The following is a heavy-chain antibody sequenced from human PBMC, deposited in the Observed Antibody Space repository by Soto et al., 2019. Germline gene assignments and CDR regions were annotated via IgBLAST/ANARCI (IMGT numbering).Heavy chain of an antibody. CDR3: ARDSGYCTSTSCYSFDS. J-gene: IGHJ4*02. D-gene: IGHD2-2*01. V-gene: IGHV1-2*02. CDR2: ISPDSGGT. Sequence: AAVNFSGKASGYTFTGYYMTGVRQAPGQGLEWMGWISPDSGGTNYAQKFQGRVTMTRDTSISTAYMELSSLRSDDTAVYFCARDSGYCTSTSCYSFDSWGQGVLATVSS. CDR1: GYTFTGYY.